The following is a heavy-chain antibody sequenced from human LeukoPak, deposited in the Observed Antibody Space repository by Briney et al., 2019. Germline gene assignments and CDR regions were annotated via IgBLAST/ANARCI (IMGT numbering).Heavy chain of an antibody. CDR3: AKDSGSSSWTKHYQH. Sequence: GGSLRLSCAASGFTFSSYGMHWVRQAPGKGLEWVAVISYDGSNKYYVDSVKGRFTISRDNSKNTLYLQMNSLRAEDTAVYYCAKDSGSSSWTKHYQHWGQGTLVTVSS. J-gene: IGHJ1*01. V-gene: IGHV3-30*18. D-gene: IGHD6-13*01. CDR1: GFTFSSYG. CDR2: ISYDGSNK.